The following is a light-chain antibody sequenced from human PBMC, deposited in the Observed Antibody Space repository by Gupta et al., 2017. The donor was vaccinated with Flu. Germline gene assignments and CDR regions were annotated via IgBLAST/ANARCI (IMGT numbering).Light chain of an antibody. CDR2: DAS. Sequence: IVLTQSPGTLSLSPGDSATLSCRASESVISGYLAWYKQIPGQAPRLLMSDASTRATGISDRFSGSGTGTDFTLTISRREPEDFAVYYCQQYGSPPPTFGQGTKVEV. CDR3: QQYGSPPPT. V-gene: IGKV3-20*01. CDR1: ESVISGY. J-gene: IGKJ1*01.